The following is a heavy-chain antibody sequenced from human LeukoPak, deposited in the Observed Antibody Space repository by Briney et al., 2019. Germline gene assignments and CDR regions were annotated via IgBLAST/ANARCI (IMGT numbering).Heavy chain of an antibody. CDR3: ARESEAAGTVSRQTFDY. CDR2: IWHDATNK. J-gene: IGHJ4*02. D-gene: IGHD6-13*01. V-gene: IGHV3-33*08. Sequence: GGSLRLSCAASGFTFSTYGMHWVRQAPGKGLEWVGVIWHDATNKYYVDSVEGRFTISRDNSKNMLYLQMNSLRVEDTAVYYCARESEAAGTVSRQTFDYWGQGTLVTVSS. CDR1: GFTFSTYG.